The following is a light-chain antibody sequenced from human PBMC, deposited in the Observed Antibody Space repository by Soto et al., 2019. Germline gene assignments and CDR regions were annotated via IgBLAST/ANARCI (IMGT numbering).Light chain of an antibody. CDR1: QSISSY. CDR2: AAS. CDR3: QQSYNTPIP. Sequence: DVEMTQSTPSLSVSVGDRVIITCGARQSISSYLNWYQQKPGKAPKLLIYAASSLQSGVPSRFSGSGSGTDFTLSISSLQPEDFATYYCQQSYNTPIPFGQGTRLEIK. J-gene: IGKJ5*01. V-gene: IGKV1-39*01.